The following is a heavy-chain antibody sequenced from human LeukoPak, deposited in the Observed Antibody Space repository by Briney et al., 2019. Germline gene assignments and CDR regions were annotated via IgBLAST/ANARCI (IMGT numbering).Heavy chain of an antibody. Sequence: SETLSLTCSVSGGSISSGVYYWSWIRQPPGKGLEWIGEINHSGSTNYNPSLKSRVTISVDTSKNQFSLKLSSVTAADTAVYYCARGSGWYLANWFDPWGQGTLVTVSS. CDR3: ARGSGWYLANWFDP. D-gene: IGHD6-19*01. V-gene: IGHV4-39*07. J-gene: IGHJ5*02. CDR2: INHSGST. CDR1: GGSISSGVYY.